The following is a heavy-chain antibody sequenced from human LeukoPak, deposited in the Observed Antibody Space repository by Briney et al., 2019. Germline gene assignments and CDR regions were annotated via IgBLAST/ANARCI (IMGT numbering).Heavy chain of an antibody. V-gene: IGHV1-46*04. D-gene: IGHD1-26*01. J-gene: IGHJ4*02. CDR1: GYTFSSYY. Sequence: ASVKVSCKASGYTFSSYYIHWVRQAPGQGLEWMGIIKPSDGGTSYGQKLQGRVTMTRDMSTSIVYMELSSLRSGDTAVYYCATGELLQMGNDYWGQGTLVTVSS. CDR2: IKPSDGGT. CDR3: ATGELLQMGNDY.